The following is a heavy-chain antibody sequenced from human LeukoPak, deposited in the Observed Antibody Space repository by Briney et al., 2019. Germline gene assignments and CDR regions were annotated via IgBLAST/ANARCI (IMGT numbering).Heavy chain of an antibody. J-gene: IGHJ4*02. Sequence: SVKVSCKASGGTFSSYAISWVRQAPGQGLEWMGRIIPIFGTANYAQKFQGRVTITTDESTSTAYMELSSLRSEDTAVYYWAREINDYGEGWGQGTLVTVSS. CDR2: IIPIFGTA. CDR1: GGTFSSYA. D-gene: IGHD4-17*01. V-gene: IGHV1-69*05. CDR3: AREINDYGEG.